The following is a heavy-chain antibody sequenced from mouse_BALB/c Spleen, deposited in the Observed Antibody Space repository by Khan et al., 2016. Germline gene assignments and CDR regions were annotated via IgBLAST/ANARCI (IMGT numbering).Heavy chain of an antibody. CDR2: ISYSGST. D-gene: IGHD1-1*01. CDR3: ATTVVAPPFAY. J-gene: IGHJ3*01. CDR1: GYSITSDYA. V-gene: IGHV3-2*02. Sequence: EVKLEVSGPGLVKPSQSLSLTCTVTGYSITSDYAWNWIRQFPGNKLEWMGYISYSGSTSYNPSLKSRISITRDTSKNQFFLQLNSVTTEDTATYYGATTVVAPPFAYWGQGTLVTVSS.